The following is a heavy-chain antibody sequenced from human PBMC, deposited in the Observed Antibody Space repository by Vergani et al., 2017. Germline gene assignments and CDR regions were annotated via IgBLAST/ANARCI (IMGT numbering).Heavy chain of an antibody. CDR3: AKDSSGYYYYYYGMDV. Sequence: EVQLVESGGGVVQPGGSLRLSCAASGFTFADYAMHWVRQAPGKGLEWVSLISGDGGSTYYADSVKGRFTISRDNSKNSLYLQINSLRTEDTALYYCAKDSSGYYYYYYGMDVWGQGTTVTVSS. J-gene: IGHJ6*02. CDR2: ISGDGGST. V-gene: IGHV3-43*02. D-gene: IGHD3-22*01. CDR1: GFTFADYA.